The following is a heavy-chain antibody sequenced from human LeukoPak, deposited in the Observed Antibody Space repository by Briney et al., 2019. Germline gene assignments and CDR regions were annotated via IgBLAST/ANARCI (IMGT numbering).Heavy chain of an antibody. V-gene: IGHV3-21*01. Sequence: GGSLRLSCAASGFTVSSNYMSWVRQAPGKGLEWVSSISSSSSYIYYADSLKGRFTISRDNAKKSLYLQMNSLRAEDTAVYYCARDTPEIVGATTRHFDYWGQGTLVTVSS. CDR2: ISSSSSYI. CDR3: ARDTPEIVGATTRHFDY. J-gene: IGHJ4*02. CDR1: GFTVSSNY. D-gene: IGHD1-26*01.